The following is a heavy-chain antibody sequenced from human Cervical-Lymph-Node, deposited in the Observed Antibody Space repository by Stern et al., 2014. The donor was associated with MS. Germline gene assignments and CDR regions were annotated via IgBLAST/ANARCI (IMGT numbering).Heavy chain of an antibody. CDR2: INTHTGDP. Sequence: QDQLVQSGSEWKKPGASVKLSCKASGYSFTTSAMNWVRQAPGQGLQWMGWINTHTGDPLYAQGFAGRFVFSLDTSVSTAYLQITRLKAEDTAMYYCASQGASAYGVSPTGSWGQGTLVTVSS. J-gene: IGHJ5*02. CDR1: GYSFTTSA. CDR3: ASQGASAYGVSPTGS. V-gene: IGHV7-4-1*02. D-gene: IGHD4/OR15-4a*01.